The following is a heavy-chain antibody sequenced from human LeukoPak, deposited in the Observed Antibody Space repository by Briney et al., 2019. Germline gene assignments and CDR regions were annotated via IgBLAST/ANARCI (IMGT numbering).Heavy chain of an antibody. CDR1: GGSFNGYH. J-gene: IGHJ4*02. CDR2: INDSGSP. V-gene: IGHV4-34*01. D-gene: IGHD2-2*01. Sequence: SETLSLTCAVHGGSFNGYHWTWIRQSPGKGLEWIGEINDSGSPIYSPSLRSRLTISVDTSKNQFSVTLTSVTVADTAVYYCARGPHQHWPLGQFWGQGSLVTVPS. CDR3: ARGPHQHWPLGQF.